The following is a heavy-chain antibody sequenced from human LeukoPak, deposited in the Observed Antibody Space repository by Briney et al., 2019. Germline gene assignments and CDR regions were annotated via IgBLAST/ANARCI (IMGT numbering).Heavy chain of an antibody. Sequence: PSETLSLTCTVSGGSISTYYWSWIRQPPGKGLEWIGYIYNSRSTNYNPSLKSRVTISVDTSKNQFSLKLSSVTAADSAVYYCARGGPYDSGTFYFDYWGQGTLVTVSS. D-gene: IGHD3-10*01. CDR3: ARGGPYDSGTFYFDY. V-gene: IGHV4-59*01. J-gene: IGHJ4*02. CDR2: IYNSRST. CDR1: GGSISTYY.